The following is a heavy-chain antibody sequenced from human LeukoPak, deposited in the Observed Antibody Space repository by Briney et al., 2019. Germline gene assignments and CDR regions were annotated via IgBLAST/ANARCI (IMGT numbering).Heavy chain of an antibody. V-gene: IGHV3-21*01. CDR2: ISSSGTSI. D-gene: IGHD3-10*01. CDR3: ARHTGPYYSSGSYGLDV. J-gene: IGHJ6*02. CDR1: GFTFSAYN. Sequence: PGGSLRLSCAASGFTFSAYNMNWVRQAPGKGLEWVSSISSSGTSIYYAESSKGRFTISRDNAKNSLYLQMNSLRAEDTAVYYRARHTGPYYSSGSYGLDVWGQGTTVIVSS.